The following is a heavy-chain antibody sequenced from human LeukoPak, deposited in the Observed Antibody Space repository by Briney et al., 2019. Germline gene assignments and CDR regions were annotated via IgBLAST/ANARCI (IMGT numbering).Heavy chain of an antibody. Sequence: GGSLRLSCTASGFTFGDYAMSWFRQAPGKGLEWVGFIRSKAYGGTTEYAASVKGRFTISRDDSKSIAYLQMNSLKTEDTAVYYCTRDQALYCTNGVCPHKDYWGQGTLVTVSS. CDR2: IRSKAYGGTT. CDR3: TRDQALYCTNGVCPHKDY. V-gene: IGHV3-49*03. CDR1: GFTFGDYA. D-gene: IGHD2-8*01. J-gene: IGHJ4*02.